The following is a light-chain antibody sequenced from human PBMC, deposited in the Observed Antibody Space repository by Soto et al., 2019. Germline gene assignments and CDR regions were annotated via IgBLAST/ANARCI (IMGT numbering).Light chain of an antibody. CDR2: DAS. Sequence: IQLTQSPSSLSASVLDIFTITCRASQGISSALAWYQQKPGKAPKLLIYDASSLESGVPSRFSGSGSGTDFTLTISILQPEDFVTYCCQQFNKYPLTFGGGTKVDIK. J-gene: IGKJ4*01. CDR1: QGISSA. V-gene: IGKV1D-13*01. CDR3: QQFNKYPLT.